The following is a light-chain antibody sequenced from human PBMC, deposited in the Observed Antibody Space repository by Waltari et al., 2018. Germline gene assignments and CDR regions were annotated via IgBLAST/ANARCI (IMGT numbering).Light chain of an antibody. CDR1: SGHSHYK. CDR2: VGTGGIVG. Sequence: QPVLTQPPSASPSLGASVTLTCPLSSGHSHYKVDWYQQRPGKGPRFVMRVGTGGIVGSKGDGIPDRFSVLGSGLNRYLTIKNIQEEDESDYHCGADHGSGSNFVVFGGGTKLTVL. CDR3: GADHGSGSNFVV. V-gene: IGLV9-49*01. J-gene: IGLJ2*01.